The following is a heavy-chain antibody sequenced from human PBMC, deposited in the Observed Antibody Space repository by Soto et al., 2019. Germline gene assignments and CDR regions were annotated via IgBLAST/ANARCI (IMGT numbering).Heavy chain of an antibody. V-gene: IGHV4-38-2*02. J-gene: IGHJ6*02. CDR1: GDSISSGYY. CDR3: ARDVYDFWSGNHDLDV. Sequence: SETLALTCAVSGDSISSGYYWGWIRQPPGKGLEWIGSIYHSGSTYYNPSLKSRVTISVDTSKNQFSLKLSSVTAADTAVYYCARDVYDFWSGNHDLDVWGRATSVTVSS. D-gene: IGHD3-3*01. CDR2: IYHSGST.